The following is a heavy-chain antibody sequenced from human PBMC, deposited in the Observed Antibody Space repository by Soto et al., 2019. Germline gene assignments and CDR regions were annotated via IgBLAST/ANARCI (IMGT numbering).Heavy chain of an antibody. CDR2: IIPIFGTA. Sequence: QVQLVQSGAEVKKPGSSVKVSCKASGGTFSSYAISWVRQAPGQGLEWMGGIIPIFGTANYAQKFQGRVTIAADESTSTAYMGLSSLRSEDTAVYYCAREAAAAGLTPFAYWGQGALVTVSS. J-gene: IGHJ4*02. D-gene: IGHD6-13*01. V-gene: IGHV1-69*01. CDR3: AREAAAAGLTPFAY. CDR1: GGTFSSYA.